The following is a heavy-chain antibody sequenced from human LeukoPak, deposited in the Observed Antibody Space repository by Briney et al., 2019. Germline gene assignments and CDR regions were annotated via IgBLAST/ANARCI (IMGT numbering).Heavy chain of an antibody. CDR2: IYYSGST. D-gene: IGHD4-23*01. CDR3: ARVPGGLDY. CDR1: GGSISSYY. Sequence: SETLSLTCTVSGGSISSYYWSWIRQPPGKGLEWIGYIYYSGSTNYNPSLKSRVTISVDTSKNQFSLKLSSVTAADTAVYYCARVPGGLDYWGQGTLVTVSS. J-gene: IGHJ4*02. V-gene: IGHV4-59*01.